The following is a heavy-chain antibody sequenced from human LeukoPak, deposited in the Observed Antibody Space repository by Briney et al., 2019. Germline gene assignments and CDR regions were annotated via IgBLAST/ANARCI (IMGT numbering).Heavy chain of an antibody. J-gene: IGHJ3*02. CDR2: IYYSGST. V-gene: IGHV4-59*08. CDR3: SVGSSWYSPYTFDI. CDR1: GGSISSYY. D-gene: IGHD6-13*01. Sequence: SETLSLTCTVSGGSISSYYWSRIRQPPGQGLEWIGYIYYSGSTNYNPSLKSRVTISVDTSKNQFSLKLSSVTAADTAVYYCSVGSSWYSPYTFDIWGQGTMVTVSS.